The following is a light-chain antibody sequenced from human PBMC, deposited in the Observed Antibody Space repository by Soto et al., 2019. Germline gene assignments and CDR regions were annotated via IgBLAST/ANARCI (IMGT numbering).Light chain of an antibody. Sequence: QSALTQPRSVSGSPGQSVTISCTGTSSDVGVSRSVSWYQQHPGKAPKLIISDVTKRPSGVPYRFSGSKSGNTASLTISGLQAADEADYYCCSYDGRFFFGTGTKVTVL. CDR2: DVT. CDR3: CSYDGRFF. V-gene: IGLV2-11*01. J-gene: IGLJ1*01. CDR1: SSDVGVSRS.